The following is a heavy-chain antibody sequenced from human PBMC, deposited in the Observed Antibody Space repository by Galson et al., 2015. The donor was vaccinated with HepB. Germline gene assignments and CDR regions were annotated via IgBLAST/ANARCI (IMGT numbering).Heavy chain of an antibody. J-gene: IGHJ4*02. CDR2: INPNSGGT. CDR1: GYTFTGYY. V-gene: IGHV1-2*02. D-gene: IGHD6-13*01. CDR3: ARGKRTAAGTFDY. Sequence: SVKVSCKTSGYTFTGYYMHWVRQAPGQGLEWMGWINPNSGGTNYAQKFQGRVTMTRDTSISTAYMELSRLRSDDTAVYYCARGKRTAAGTFDYWGQGTLVTVSS.